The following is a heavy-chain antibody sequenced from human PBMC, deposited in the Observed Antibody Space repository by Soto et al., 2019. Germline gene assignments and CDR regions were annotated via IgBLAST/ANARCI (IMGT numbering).Heavy chain of an antibody. CDR1: GGSVSSNSAA. D-gene: IGHD4-17*01. CDR2: TYYRSKWYI. CDR3: ASGSLDYVTAHSYMDA. J-gene: IGHJ6*03. Sequence: SQDLSLTCDISGGSVSSNSAAWNWIRQTPSRGLEWLGRTYYRSKWYINYAVSVKSRITVNPDTSKNQFSLRLNSVTPEDTAVYYCASGSLDYVTAHSYMDAWGKGTTLTVSS. V-gene: IGHV6-1*01.